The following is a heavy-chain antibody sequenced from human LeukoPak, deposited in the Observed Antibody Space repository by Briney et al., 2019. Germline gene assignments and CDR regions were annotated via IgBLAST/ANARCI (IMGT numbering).Heavy chain of an antibody. CDR2: IWYDGSNK. CDR1: GFTFSSYG. Sequence: GGSLRLSCAASGFTFSSYGMHWVRQAPGKGLEWVAVIWYDGSNKYYADSVKGRFTISRDNSKNTLYLQMNSLRAEDTAIYYCAKYLCGGGNCYSGYYFDYWGQGTLVTVSS. V-gene: IGHV3-33*06. J-gene: IGHJ4*02. CDR3: AKYLCGGGNCYSGYYFDY. D-gene: IGHD2-15*01.